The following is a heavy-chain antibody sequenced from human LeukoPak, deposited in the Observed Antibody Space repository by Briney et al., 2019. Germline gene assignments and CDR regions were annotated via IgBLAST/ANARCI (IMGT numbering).Heavy chain of an antibody. V-gene: IGHV4-39*07. D-gene: IGHD3-10*01. CDR2: IHYSGST. CDR1: GGSISSSSYY. CDR3: AGPPTHRVLLWFGELGY. J-gene: IGHJ4*02. Sequence: SKTLSLTCTVSGGSISSSSYYWGWIRQSPGTGLEWIGSIHYSGSTYYNPSLKSRVTISVDTSKNQFSLKLSSVTAADTAVYYCAGPPTHRVLLWFGELGYWGQGTLVTVSS.